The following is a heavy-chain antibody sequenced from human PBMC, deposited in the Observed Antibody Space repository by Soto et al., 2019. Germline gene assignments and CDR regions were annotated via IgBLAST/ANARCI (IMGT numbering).Heavy chain of an antibody. J-gene: IGHJ4*02. V-gene: IGHV1-46*01. D-gene: IGHD6-13*01. CDR3: ARDLAAGDH. CDR2: INPTSGST. Sequence: QVQLVQSGAEVKKPGASVKVSCKASGYTFTNYYIHWVRQDPGQGLEWMGIINPTSGSTNYAQEFQGRVTLTYDTSTTTVYMELSGLRSEDTAVLYCARDLAAGDHWGQGTLVTVSS. CDR1: GYTFTNYY.